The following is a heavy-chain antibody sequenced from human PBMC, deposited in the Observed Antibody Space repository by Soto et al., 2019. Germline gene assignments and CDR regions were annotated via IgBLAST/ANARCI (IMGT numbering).Heavy chain of an antibody. CDR1: GGSISSDSYY. V-gene: IGHV4-39*02. CDR2: IFYSGSS. J-gene: IGHJ4*02. Sequence: PSETLSLTCTVSGGSISSDSYYWGWIRQPPGKGLEWIGNIFYSGSSYYNPSLNSRVTISVDTSKNQFSLKVNSVTAADTAVYYCARDGGTGTPADYFDYWGQGTLVTVSS. CDR3: ARDGGTGTPADYFDY. D-gene: IGHD1-1*01.